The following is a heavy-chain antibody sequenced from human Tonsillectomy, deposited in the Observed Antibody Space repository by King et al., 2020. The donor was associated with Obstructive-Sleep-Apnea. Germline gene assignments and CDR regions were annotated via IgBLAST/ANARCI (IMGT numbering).Heavy chain of an antibody. CDR3: ASAFTMVRGVNIDP. J-gene: IGHJ5*02. Sequence: LQLQESGPGLVKPSQTLSLTCTVSGGSINSGDYYWSWIRQPPGKGLEWIGYIYYSGSTYYNPSLKSRVTISVDTSKNQFSLKLSSVTAADTAVYYCASAFTMVRGVNIDPWGQGTLVTVSS. CDR2: IYYSGST. D-gene: IGHD3-10*01. CDR1: GGSINSGDYY. V-gene: IGHV4-30-4*01.